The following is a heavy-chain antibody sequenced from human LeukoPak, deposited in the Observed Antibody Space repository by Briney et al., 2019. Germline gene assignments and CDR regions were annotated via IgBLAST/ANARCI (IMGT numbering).Heavy chain of an antibody. D-gene: IGHD6-13*01. CDR2: ISSSSSYI. Sequence: GGSLRLSCAASGFTFSSYEMNWVRQAPGKGLEWVSSISSSSSYIYYADSVKGRSTISRDNAKNSLYLQMNSLRAEDTAVYYCARGTPSSSWPGGRAFDYWGQGTLVTVSS. V-gene: IGHV3-21*01. J-gene: IGHJ4*02. CDR1: GFTFSSYE. CDR3: ARGTPSSSWPGGRAFDY.